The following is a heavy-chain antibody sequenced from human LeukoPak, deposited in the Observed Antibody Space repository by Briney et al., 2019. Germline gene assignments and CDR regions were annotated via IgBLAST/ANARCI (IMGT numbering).Heavy chain of an antibody. CDR1: GYTFTSYG. Sequence: ASVKVSCKASGYTFTSYGISWVRQAPGQGREGMGWISAYNGNTNYAQKLQGRVTMTTDTSTSTAYMELRSLRSDDTAVYYCARVSPAFKYYYDSSGTDAFDIWGQGTMVTVSS. CDR3: ARVSPAFKYYYDSSGTDAFDI. CDR2: ISAYNGNT. J-gene: IGHJ3*02. D-gene: IGHD3-22*01. V-gene: IGHV1-18*01.